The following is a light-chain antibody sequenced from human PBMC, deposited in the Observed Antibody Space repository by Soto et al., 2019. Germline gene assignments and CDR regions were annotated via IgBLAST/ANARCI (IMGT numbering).Light chain of an antibody. CDR2: DAS. CDR3: QQYNNYPLT. J-gene: IGKJ4*01. V-gene: IGKV1-5*01. CDR1: QSISSW. Sequence: DIQMTQSPSILSASVGDRVTITCRASQSISSWLAWYQQKPGKAPNLLIYDASSLESGVPSRFSGSGSGTEFTLTISSLQPDDFATYYCQQYNNYPLTFGGGTKVEIK.